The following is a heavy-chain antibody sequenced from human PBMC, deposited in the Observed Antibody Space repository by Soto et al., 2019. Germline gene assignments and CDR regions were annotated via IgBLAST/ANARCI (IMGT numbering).Heavy chain of an antibody. CDR3: ARDYYYDSRSSSVNWFDP. Sequence: PGGSLRLSCVASEFTFSKYWMHWVRQAPGKGLVWVSRINMDGTKTAYADSVKGRFTVSRGNANNTLYLQMNSLGVEDTAVYYCARDYYYDSRSSSVNWFDPWGQGTLVTVSS. V-gene: IGHV3-74*01. J-gene: IGHJ5*02. CDR1: EFTFSKYW. CDR2: INMDGTKT. D-gene: IGHD3-22*01.